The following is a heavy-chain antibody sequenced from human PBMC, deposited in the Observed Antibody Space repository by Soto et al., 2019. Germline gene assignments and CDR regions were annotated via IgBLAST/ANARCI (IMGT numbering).Heavy chain of an antibody. CDR3: ARDILAAAGYYYYGMDV. CDR1: GGSISSGGYY. V-gene: IGHV4-31*03. Sequence: KPSETLSLTCTVSGGSISSGGYYWSWIRQHPGKGLEWIGYIYYSGSTYYNPPLKSRVTISVDTSKNQFSLKLSSVTAADTAVYYCARDILAAAGYYYYGMDVWGQGTTVTVSS. CDR2: IYYSGST. D-gene: IGHD6-13*01. J-gene: IGHJ6*02.